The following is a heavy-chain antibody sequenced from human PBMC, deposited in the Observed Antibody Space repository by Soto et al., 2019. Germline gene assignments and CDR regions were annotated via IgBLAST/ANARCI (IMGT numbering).Heavy chain of an antibody. D-gene: IGHD2-2*02. CDR1: GYPFGDYA. Sequence: EVHLLESGGDLVQPGGTLILSCVASGYPFGDYAMSWVRQAPGKGLEWVSAIGPTEAHAPAYAASVKGRFTISRDNSRNILYLQMTNLRAEDTGVYYCAKDAIPYNGRDDAFDLWGQGTMVTVSS. CDR3: AKDAIPYNGRDDAFDL. CDR2: IGPTEAHAP. J-gene: IGHJ3*01. V-gene: IGHV3-23*01.